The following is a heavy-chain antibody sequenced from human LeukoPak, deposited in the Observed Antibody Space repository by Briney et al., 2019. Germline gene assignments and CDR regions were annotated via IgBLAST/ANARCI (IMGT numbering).Heavy chain of an antibody. CDR3: ARYYCSSTSCYSWFDP. D-gene: IGHD2-2*02. CDR1: GGSISSGGYY. Sequence: SETLSLTCTVSGGSISSGGYYWSWIRQHPGQGLEWIGYIYYSGGTYYNPSLKSRVTISVDTSKNQFSLKLSSVTAADTAVYYCARYYCSSTSCYSWFDPWGQGTLVTVSS. J-gene: IGHJ5*02. V-gene: IGHV4-31*03. CDR2: IYYSGGT.